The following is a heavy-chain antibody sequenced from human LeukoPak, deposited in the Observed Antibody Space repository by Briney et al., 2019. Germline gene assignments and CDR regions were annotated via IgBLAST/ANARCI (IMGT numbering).Heavy chain of an antibody. Sequence: GGSLRLSCAASGFTFRSYAMSWVRQAPGQGLEWVSSISGGGGGTYYANSVRGRFTISRDNSKSTLYLQMNGLRAEDTAVYYCAKSPDIVVAGTPYFFDNWGQGTLVSVSS. CDR3: AKSPDIVVAGTPYFFDN. V-gene: IGHV3-23*01. D-gene: IGHD6-19*01. CDR2: ISGGGGGT. CDR1: GFTFRSYA. J-gene: IGHJ4*02.